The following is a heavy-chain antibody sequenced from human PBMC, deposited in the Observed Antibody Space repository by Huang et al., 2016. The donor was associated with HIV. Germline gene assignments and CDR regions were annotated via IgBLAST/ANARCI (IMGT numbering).Heavy chain of an antibody. CDR3: ARGQLGSYGDYDVLY. CDR2: IIPMFGTP. V-gene: IGHV1-69*13. CDR1: GGTFSKYA. D-gene: IGHD4-17*01. J-gene: IGHJ4*02. Sequence: QVQLVQSGAEVKTPGSSVKVSCKASGGTFSKYAISWVRQAPGQGLEWRGGIIPMFGTPNYARKFQGRVTITADDSTSTTYVEVSRLRSEDTALYYCARGQLGSYGDYDVLYWGQGTLVTVSS.